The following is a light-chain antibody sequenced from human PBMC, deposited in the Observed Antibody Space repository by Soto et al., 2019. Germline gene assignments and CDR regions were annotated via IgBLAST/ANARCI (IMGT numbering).Light chain of an antibody. CDR2: EVT. CDR1: SSGVGGYNY. Sequence: QSALTQPPSASGSPGQSVTISCTGTSSGVGGYNYVSWYQQRPGKAPKLMLYEVTKRPSGVPDRFSGSKSGNTASLTVSGLQAEDEADYYCSSYAGSIYVFGTGTKLTVL. V-gene: IGLV2-8*01. CDR3: SSYAGSIYV. J-gene: IGLJ1*01.